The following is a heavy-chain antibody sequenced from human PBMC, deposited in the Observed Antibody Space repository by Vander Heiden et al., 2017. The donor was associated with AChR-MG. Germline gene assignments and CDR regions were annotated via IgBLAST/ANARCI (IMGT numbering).Heavy chain of an antibody. J-gene: IGHJ4*02. D-gene: IGHD2-15*01. CDR1: GYTFTGYY. CDR2: INPNSGGT. CDR3: ARVGKNCSGGSCYSVFAY. Sequence: QVQLVQSGAEVKKPGASVKVSCKASGYTFTGYYMHWVRQAPGQGLEWMGWINPNSGGTNYAQKFQGWVTMTRDTSISTAYMELSRLRSDDTAVYYCARVGKNCSGGSCYSVFAYWCQGTLVTVSS. V-gene: IGHV1-2*04.